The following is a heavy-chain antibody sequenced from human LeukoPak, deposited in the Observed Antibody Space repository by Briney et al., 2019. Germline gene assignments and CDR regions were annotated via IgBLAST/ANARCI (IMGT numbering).Heavy chain of an antibody. CDR2: IRYDGSNK. V-gene: IGHV3-30*02. Sequence: GGSLRLSCAASGFTFSSYGMHWVRQAPGKGLEWVAFIRYDGSNKYYADSVKGRFTISRDNSKNTLYLQMNSLRAEDTAVYYCAKDRGYCSSTSCILSSPWGQGTLVTVSS. D-gene: IGHD2-2*03. CDR1: GFTFSSYG. J-gene: IGHJ5*02. CDR3: AKDRGYCSSTSCILSSP.